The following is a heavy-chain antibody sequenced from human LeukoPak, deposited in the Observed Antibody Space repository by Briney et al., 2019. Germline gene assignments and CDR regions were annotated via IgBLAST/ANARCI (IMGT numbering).Heavy chain of an antibody. CDR3: ARSYTHYDFWSGYTYQNYFDP. J-gene: IGHJ5*02. Sequence: GGSLRLSCAASGFTFSSYAMSWVRQAPGKGLEWVSAISGSGGSTYYADSVKGRFTISRDNSKNTVYLQMDSLRAEDTAVYYCARSYTHYDFWSGYTYQNYFDPWGQGTLVTVSS. V-gene: IGHV3-23*01. CDR1: GFTFSSYA. CDR2: ISGSGGST. D-gene: IGHD3-3*01.